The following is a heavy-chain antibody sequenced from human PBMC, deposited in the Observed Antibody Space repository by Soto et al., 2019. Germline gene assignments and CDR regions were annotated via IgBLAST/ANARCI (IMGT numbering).Heavy chain of an antibody. V-gene: IGHV4-31*02. J-gene: IGHJ4*02. CDR3: ASIPRRGYSYGIDY. D-gene: IGHD2-21*02. CDR2: IYFTGAT. CDR1: GGSISSGTSY. Sequence: SETLSLTWNVSGGSISSGTSYWTWIRQHPGEGLEWIGHIYFTGATYSNPSLRSRLTMSVDTSKNQFSLKLTSVTAADTATYYCASIPRRGYSYGIDYWGQGTLVTVSS.